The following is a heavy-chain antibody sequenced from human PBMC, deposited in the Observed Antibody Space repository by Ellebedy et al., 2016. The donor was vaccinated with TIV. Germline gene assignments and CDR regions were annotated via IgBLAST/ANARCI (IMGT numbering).Heavy chain of an antibody. V-gene: IGHV1-18*04. J-gene: IGHJ6*02. CDR3: ARDRVLRYFDWFQTSGEGGMDV. CDR1: GYTLTSYG. D-gene: IGHD3-9*01. CDR2: ISAYNGNT. Sequence: ASVKVSCKASGYTLTSYGISWVRQAPGQGLEWMGWISAYNGNTNYAQKLQGRVTMTTDTSTSTAYMELRSLRSDDTAVYYCARDRVLRYFDWFQTSGEGGMDVWGQGTTVTVSS.